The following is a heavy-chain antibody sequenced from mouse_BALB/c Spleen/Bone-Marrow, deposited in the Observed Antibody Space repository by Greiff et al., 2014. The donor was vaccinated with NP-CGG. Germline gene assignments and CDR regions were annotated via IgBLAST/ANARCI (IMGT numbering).Heavy chain of an antibody. D-gene: IGHD2-1*01. J-gene: IGHJ4*01. Sequence: QVQLQQSGAELVKPGASGKLPCKASGYTFTSYWMHWVKQRPGQGLEWIGEINPSNGRTNYNETFKSKATLTVDKSPTTAYLQLSSLTSDESAVDYWADYGNYDAMDYWGQGTSVTVSS. CDR3: ADYGNYDAMDY. CDR2: INPSNGRT. V-gene: IGHV1S81*02. CDR1: GYTFTSYW.